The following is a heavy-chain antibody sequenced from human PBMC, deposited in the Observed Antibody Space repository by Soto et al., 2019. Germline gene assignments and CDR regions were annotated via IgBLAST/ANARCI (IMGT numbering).Heavy chain of an antibody. Sequence: EVRLLESGGGSEQPGGSLRLSCAASGFNFRTYAMYWVRQAPGKGLEWVSAIDDGNSAYYADSVKGRFIIPRDNSRNTLYLQMDGLRVEDTAIYFCTKRPMCAGDCWYFDDWGQGILVTVSS. CDR1: GFNFRTYA. J-gene: IGHJ4*02. V-gene: IGHV3-23*05. D-gene: IGHD2-21*02. CDR3: TKRPMCAGDCWYFDD. CDR2: IDDGNSA.